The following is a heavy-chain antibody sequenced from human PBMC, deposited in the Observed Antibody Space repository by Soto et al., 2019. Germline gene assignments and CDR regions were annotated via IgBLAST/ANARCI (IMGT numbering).Heavy chain of an antibody. CDR2: INHSGST. J-gene: IGHJ6*02. V-gene: IGHV4-34*01. CDR1: GGSFSGSY. CDR3: AYASGSAYFYYSMDV. Sequence: SETLSLTCAVYGGSFSGSYCTWIRQPPGKGLEWIGEINHSGSTNYNPSLKTRVTISVDTSKNQFSLKVNSVTAADTAVYYCAYASGSAYFYYSMDVWGQGTTVT. D-gene: IGHD3-10*01.